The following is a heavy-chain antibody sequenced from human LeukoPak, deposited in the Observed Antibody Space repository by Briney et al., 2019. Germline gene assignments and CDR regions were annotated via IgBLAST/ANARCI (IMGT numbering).Heavy chain of an antibody. D-gene: IGHD4-17*01. CDR2: INHSGST. CDR1: GGSFSGYN. J-gene: IGHJ6*03. CDR3: ARGHEDTTVTTGDYYYYYMDV. Sequence: TPSETLSLTCAVYGGSFSGYNWSWIRQPPGKGLEWIGEINHSGSTNYNPSLKSRVTISVDTSKNQFSLKLSSVTAADTAVYYCARGHEDTTVTTGDYYYYYMDVWGKGTTVTVSS. V-gene: IGHV4-34*01.